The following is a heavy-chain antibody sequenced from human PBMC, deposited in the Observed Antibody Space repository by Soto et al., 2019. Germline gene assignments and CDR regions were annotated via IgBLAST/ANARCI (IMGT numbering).Heavy chain of an antibody. CDR2: ISYDGSDK. D-gene: IGHD3-10*01. J-gene: IGHJ4*02. CDR3: VGGQYYFDY. Sequence: QVQLVESGGGVVQPGRSLRLSCAASGFPFTSYGMHWGREGPDKGLEWVAIISYDGSDKYYADSVKGRFPISRDNSKNTLDRQLNCPRPEDTALYYCVGGQYYFDYRGQGTLGIVSS. CDR1: GFPFTSYG. V-gene: IGHV3-30*03.